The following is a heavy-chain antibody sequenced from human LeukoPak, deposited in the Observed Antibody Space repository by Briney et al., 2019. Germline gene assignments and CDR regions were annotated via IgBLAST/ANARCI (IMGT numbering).Heavy chain of an antibody. CDR1: GFTLSNFA. J-gene: IGHJ4*02. CDR2: ISAGSGST. CDR3: ARERGHLDY. V-gene: IGHV3-23*01. Sequence: GGSLRLSCVASGFTLSNFAMNWVRQAPGKGLAWVSQISAGSGSTYYADSVKGRFTISRDTAKNTLYLQMNSLRAEDTAVYYCARERGHLDYWGQGTLVTVSS. D-gene: IGHD6-25*01.